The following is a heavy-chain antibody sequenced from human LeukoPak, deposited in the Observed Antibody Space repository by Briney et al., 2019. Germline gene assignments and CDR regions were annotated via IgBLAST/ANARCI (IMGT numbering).Heavy chain of an antibody. D-gene: IGHD1-26*01. CDR1: GYTFTTYA. CDR2: MNPNSGNT. J-gene: IGHJ6*03. V-gene: IGHV1-8*03. CDR3: ARMYRISGSYLRYYYYYYMDV. Sequence: GASVKVSCKASGYTFTTYAMNWVRQAPGQGLEWMGWMNPNSGNTGYAQKFQGRVTITRNTSISTAYMELSSLRSEDTAVYYCARMYRISGSYLRYYYYYYMDVWGKGTTVTVSS.